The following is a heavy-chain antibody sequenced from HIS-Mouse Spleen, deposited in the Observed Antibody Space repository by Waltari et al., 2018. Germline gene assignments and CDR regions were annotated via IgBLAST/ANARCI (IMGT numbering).Heavy chain of an antibody. D-gene: IGHD1-26*01. CDR2: INPNSGGT. Sequence: QVQLVQSGAAVKKPGASVKLSCKASGYTFPGYYMPWVRPALGQGLEWMGWINPNSGGTNYAQKFQGRVTMTRDTSISTAYMELSRLRSDDTAVYYCARDPIVGATTGTGWFDPWGQGTLVTVSS. J-gene: IGHJ5*02. V-gene: IGHV1-2*02. CDR1: GYTFPGYY. CDR3: ARDPIVGATTGTGWFDP.